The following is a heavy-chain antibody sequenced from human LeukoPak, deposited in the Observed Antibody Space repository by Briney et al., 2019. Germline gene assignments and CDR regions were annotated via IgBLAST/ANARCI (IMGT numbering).Heavy chain of an antibody. CDR2: IYHSGST. CDR3: ASYGSGSYLDY. V-gene: IGHV4-4*02. D-gene: IGHD3-10*01. CDR1: GGSISSSNW. Sequence: SSQTLSLTCTVSGGSISSSNWWSWVRQPPGKGLEWIGEIYHSGSTNYNPSLKSRVTISVDKSKNQFSLKLSSVTAADTAVYYCASYGSGSYLDYWGQGTLVTVSS. J-gene: IGHJ4*02.